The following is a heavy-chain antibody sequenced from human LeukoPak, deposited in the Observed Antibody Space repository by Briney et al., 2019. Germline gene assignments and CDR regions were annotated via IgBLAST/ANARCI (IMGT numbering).Heavy chain of an antibody. Sequence: SQTLSLTCTVSGGSISSGDYYWSWIRQPPGKGLEWIGYIYYSGSTYYNPSLKSRVTISVDTSKNQFSLKLSSVTAADTAVYYCARAFRTTGTAHDAFDIWGQGTMVTVSS. J-gene: IGHJ3*02. CDR3: ARAFRTTGTAHDAFDI. CDR1: GGSISSGDYY. CDR2: IYYSGST. D-gene: IGHD1-1*01. V-gene: IGHV4-30-4*01.